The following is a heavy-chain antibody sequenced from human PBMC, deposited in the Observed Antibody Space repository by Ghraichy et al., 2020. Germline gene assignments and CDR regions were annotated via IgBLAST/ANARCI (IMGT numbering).Heavy chain of an antibody. Sequence: GGSLRLSCAASGFTFSSYAMSWVRQAPGKGLEWVSAISGSGGSTYYADSVKGRFTISRDNSKNTLYLQMNSLRAEDTAVYYCAKDPKDIVVVVAATDFGYFYYWGQGTLVAVSS. V-gene: IGHV3-23*01. CDR2: ISGSGGST. CDR1: GFTFSSYA. D-gene: IGHD2-15*01. J-gene: IGHJ4*02. CDR3: AKDPKDIVVVVAATDFGYFYY.